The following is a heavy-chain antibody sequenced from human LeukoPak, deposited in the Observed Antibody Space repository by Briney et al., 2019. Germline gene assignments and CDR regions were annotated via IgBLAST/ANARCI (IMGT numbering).Heavy chain of an antibody. J-gene: IGHJ6*02. V-gene: IGHV1-69*13. CDR2: LIPIFGTA. D-gene: IGHD6-6*01. CDR1: GGTFSNYA. Sequence: ASVRVSCKASGGTFSNYAISWVRQAPGQGLEWMGGLIPIFGTANYAQKFQGRVTFTADESTSTAYMELSSLRSEDSAEYYCARDSAPRDYYYYGMDVWGQGTTVTVSS. CDR3: ARDSAPRDYYYYGMDV.